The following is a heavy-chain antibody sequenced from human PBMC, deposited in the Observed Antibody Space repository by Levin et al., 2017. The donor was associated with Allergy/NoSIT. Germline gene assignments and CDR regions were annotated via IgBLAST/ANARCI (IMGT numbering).Heavy chain of an antibody. J-gene: IGHJ4*02. CDR1: GFTFDDYA. Sequence: GGSLRLSCAASGFTFDDYAMHWVRQAPGKGLEWVSGISWNSGSIGYADSVKGRFTISRDNAKNSLYLQMNSLRAEDTALYYCAKGVGASPYYFDYWGQGTLVTVSS. D-gene: IGHD1-26*01. CDR2: ISWNSGSI. V-gene: IGHV3-9*01. CDR3: AKGVGASPYYFDY.